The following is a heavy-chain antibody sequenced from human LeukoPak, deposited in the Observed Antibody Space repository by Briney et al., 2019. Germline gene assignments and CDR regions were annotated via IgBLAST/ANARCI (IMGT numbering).Heavy chain of an antibody. V-gene: IGHV4-59*01. CDR2: IDHSGST. D-gene: IGHD3-10*01. J-gene: IGHJ4*02. CDR1: GGSFSSYY. CDR3: AGGRGIWFGEYVLGY. Sequence: PSETLSLTCTVSGGSFSSYYWTWIRQPPGKGLEWIGYIDHSGSTNYNPSLKSRVTISVDTSKNQFSLKLSSVTAADTAVYYCAGGRGIWFGEYVLGYWGQGTLVTVSS.